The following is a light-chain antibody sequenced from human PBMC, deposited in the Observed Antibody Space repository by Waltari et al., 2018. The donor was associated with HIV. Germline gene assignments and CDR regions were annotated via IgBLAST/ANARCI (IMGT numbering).Light chain of an antibody. CDR1: QNTGNY. V-gene: IGKV1-39*01. CDR2: VAS. CDR3: QHSNAAPLT. Sequence: IRMTQSASSRSAAVLDSVTISCPASQNTGNYFKWYQKKPREAPMLLIYVASRSHSGVPRRFSGSGARAYSTITSTRQQPEYFANYCFQHSNAAPLTFGQGTKVEVK. J-gene: IGKJ1*01.